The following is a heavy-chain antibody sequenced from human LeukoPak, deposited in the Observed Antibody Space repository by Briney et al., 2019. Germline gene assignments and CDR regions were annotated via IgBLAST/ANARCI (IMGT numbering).Heavy chain of an antibody. CDR2: INTDGSST. CDR3: ARDQCTSTSCYGYNWFDP. D-gene: IGHD2-2*01. CDR1: GFTFDDYA. J-gene: IGHJ5*02. Sequence: GRSLRLSCAASGFTFDDYAMHWVRQAPGKGLVWVSRINTDGSSTSYADSVKGRFTISRDNAKNTLYLQMNSLRAEDTAVYYCARDQCTSTSCYGYNWFDPWGQGTLVTVSS. V-gene: IGHV3-74*01.